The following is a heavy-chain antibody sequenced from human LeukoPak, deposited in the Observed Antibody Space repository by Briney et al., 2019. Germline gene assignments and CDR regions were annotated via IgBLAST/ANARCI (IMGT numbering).Heavy chain of an antibody. V-gene: IGHV3-13*01. Sequence: GGSLRLSCAASGFTFSSYDMHWVRHATGKGLEWVSAIGTAGDTYYPGSVKGRFTISRENAKNSLYLQMNSLRAGDTAVYYCARGIKSSGWYSIYYYYGMDVWGQGTTVTVSS. D-gene: IGHD6-19*01. CDR3: ARGIKSSGWYSIYYYYGMDV. J-gene: IGHJ6*02. CDR2: IGTAGDT. CDR1: GFTFSSYD.